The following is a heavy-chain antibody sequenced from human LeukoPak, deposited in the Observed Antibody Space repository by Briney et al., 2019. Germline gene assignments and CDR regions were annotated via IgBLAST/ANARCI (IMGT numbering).Heavy chain of an antibody. Sequence: ASVKVSCKTSGYTFIGYYMHWVRQAPGQGLEWMGRINPNSGGTNYAQKFQGRVIMTRDTSISTAYMELLRSDDTAVYYCAREGPGDLAYWGQGTLVTVSS. J-gene: IGHJ4*02. CDR2: INPNSGGT. V-gene: IGHV1-2*06. D-gene: IGHD4-17*01. CDR3: AREGPGDLAY. CDR1: GYTFIGYY.